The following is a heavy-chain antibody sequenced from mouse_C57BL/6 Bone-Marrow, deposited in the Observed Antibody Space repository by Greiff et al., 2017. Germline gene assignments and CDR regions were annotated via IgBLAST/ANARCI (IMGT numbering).Heavy chain of an antibody. CDR1: GFSLTSYG. J-gene: IGHJ4*01. CDR3: ARQAGSSYPRYYSSDY. CDR2: IWSDGST. Sequence: QVQLKESGPGLVAPSQSLSITCTVSGFSLTSYGVHWVRQPPGKGLEWLVVIWSDGSTTNNSALKSRLSISKDNSKSQVFLKMNSLHTDDTAMYYCARQAGSSYPRYYSSDYWGQGTSVTVSS. D-gene: IGHD1-1*01. V-gene: IGHV2-6-1*01.